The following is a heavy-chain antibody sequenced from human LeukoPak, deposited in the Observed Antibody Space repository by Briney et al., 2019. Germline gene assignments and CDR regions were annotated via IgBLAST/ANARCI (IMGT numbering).Heavy chain of an antibody. CDR2: INPNSGGT. J-gene: IGHJ4*02. CDR3: SRGDINGPDFDY. D-gene: IGHD2-15*01. CDR1: GYTFSGHY. Sequence: ASVKVSCKASGYTFSGHYMHWVRQAPGQGFEWMGWINPNSGGTNYAEKFKGRVTMTRDTSINTAYMDLTRLRSDDTAIYYCSRGDINGPDFDYWGQGTLVTVSS. V-gene: IGHV1-2*02.